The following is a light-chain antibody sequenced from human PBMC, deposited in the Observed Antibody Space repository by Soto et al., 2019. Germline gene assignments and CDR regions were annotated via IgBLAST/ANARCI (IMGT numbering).Light chain of an antibody. CDR1: QSVGSY. V-gene: IGKV3-11*01. CDR3: QQRGNWPVT. CDR2: DAS. J-gene: IGKJ1*01. Sequence: EIFFTQSPATLSFSPGERATLSCRASQSVGSYFAWYQQKPGQAPRLLIYDASNRATGIPARFSGSGSGTDFTLTISSLEPDDFAVYYCQQRGNWPVTFGQGTKVDIK.